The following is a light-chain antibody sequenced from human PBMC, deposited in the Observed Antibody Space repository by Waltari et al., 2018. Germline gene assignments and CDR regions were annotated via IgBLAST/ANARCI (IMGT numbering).Light chain of an antibody. CDR2: YKSDSEK. CDR3: MFWPNNVWV. Sequence: QPVLTQPPSSSASPGDSARLTCTFPSHINVGDFIIYWYQQRPGSPPRFLLYYKSDSEKAQGSGVPSRFSGSKDASANAGILLISGLQSEDEADYYCMFWPNNVWVFGGGTKLTVL. CDR1: SHINVGDFI. J-gene: IGLJ3*02. V-gene: IGLV5-37*01.